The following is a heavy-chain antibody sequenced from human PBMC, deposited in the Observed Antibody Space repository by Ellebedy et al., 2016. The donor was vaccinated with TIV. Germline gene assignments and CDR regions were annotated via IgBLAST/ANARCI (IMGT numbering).Heavy chain of an antibody. Sequence: SVKVSXXASGGTFSSYAISWVRQAPGQGLEWMGRIIPILGIANYAQKFQGRVTITADKSTSTAYMELSSLRSEDTAVYYCARDTPKADYYGSGSYWIHWGQGTLVTVSS. CDR3: ARDTPKADYYGSGSYWIH. CDR2: IIPILGIA. D-gene: IGHD3-10*01. CDR1: GGTFSSYA. V-gene: IGHV1-69*04. J-gene: IGHJ4*02.